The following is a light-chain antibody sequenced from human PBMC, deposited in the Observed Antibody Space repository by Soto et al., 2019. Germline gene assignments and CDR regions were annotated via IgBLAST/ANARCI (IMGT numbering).Light chain of an antibody. Sequence: DIQMTQSPSTLSASVGDRVTITCRASQGISSYLVWYQQKPGKAPKLLIYAASTLQSGVPSRFSGSGSGTDFTLTISRLEPEDFAVYYCQQFSSYPLTFGGGTKVDIK. J-gene: IGKJ4*01. CDR1: QGISSY. CDR2: AAS. V-gene: IGKV1-9*01. CDR3: QQFSSYPLT.